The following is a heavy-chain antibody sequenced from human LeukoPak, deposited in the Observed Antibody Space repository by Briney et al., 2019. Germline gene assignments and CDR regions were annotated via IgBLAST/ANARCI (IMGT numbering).Heavy chain of an antibody. CDR2: ISTTGYTI. D-gene: IGHD3-16*01. J-gene: IGHJ6*03. CDR1: GFTFSDFY. CDR3: ARDYASEYMDV. V-gene: IGHV3-11*04. Sequence: PGGSLRLSCEASGFTFSDFYMNWIRQAPGQGLEWLSYISTTGYTIYYADSVKGRFTISRDNTQNSLFLQMDSLRVEDTAVYYCARDYASEYMDVWGKGTTVTVSS.